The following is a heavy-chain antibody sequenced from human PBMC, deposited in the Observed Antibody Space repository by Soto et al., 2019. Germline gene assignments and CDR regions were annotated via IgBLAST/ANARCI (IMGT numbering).Heavy chain of an antibody. D-gene: IGHD3-9*01. V-gene: IGHV4-59*08. Sequence: SETLSLTCVVSGGSLSDYFWSWIRQPPGMALEWIGYIYYSGSTNYNPSLKSRVTISVDTSKNQFSLKLSSVTDADTAVYYCASTYDILTGPIFDYWGQGTLVTVSS. CDR1: GGSLSDYF. J-gene: IGHJ4*02. CDR2: IYYSGST. CDR3: ASTYDILTGPIFDY.